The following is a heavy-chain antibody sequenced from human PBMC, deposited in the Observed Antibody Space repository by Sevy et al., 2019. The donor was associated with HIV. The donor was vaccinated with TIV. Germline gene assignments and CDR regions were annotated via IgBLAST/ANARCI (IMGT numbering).Heavy chain of an antibody. CDR1: GFTFSSYA. J-gene: IGHJ4*02. Sequence: GGSLRPSCSASGFTFSSYAMHWVRQAPGKGLEYVSAISSNGGSTYYADSVKGRFTISRDNSKNTLYLQMSSLRAEDTAVYYCVKGTLWLVEGSYFDYWGQGTLVTVSS. D-gene: IGHD6-19*01. CDR3: VKGTLWLVEGSYFDY. CDR2: ISSNGGST. V-gene: IGHV3-64D*06.